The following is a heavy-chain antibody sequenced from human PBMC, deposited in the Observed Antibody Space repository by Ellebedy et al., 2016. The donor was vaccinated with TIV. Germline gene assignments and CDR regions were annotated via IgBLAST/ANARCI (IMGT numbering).Heavy chain of an antibody. CDR1: GCTFSSYS. Sequence: GESLKISCAASGCTFSSYSMNWVRQATGKGLGWVSSISSNSNYIYYADSVRGRFTISRDNAKKSLYLQMNSLRAEDTAVYYCARGAMAAAGDDYWGQGTLVTVSS. V-gene: IGHV3-21*01. J-gene: IGHJ4*02. CDR2: ISSNSNYI. D-gene: IGHD6-13*01. CDR3: ARGAMAAAGDDY.